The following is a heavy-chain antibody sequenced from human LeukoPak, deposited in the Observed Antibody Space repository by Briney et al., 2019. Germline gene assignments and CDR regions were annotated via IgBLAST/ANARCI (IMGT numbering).Heavy chain of an antibody. CDR3: ARDPLYYYGSGSYSLDY. V-gene: IGHV3-21*01. CDR2: ISSSSSYI. Sequence: GGSLRLSCAASGFTFSSYSMNWVRQAPGKGLEWVSSISSSSSYIYYADSVKGRFTISRDNAKNSLYLQMNSLRAEDTAVYYCARDPLYYYGSGSYSLDYWGQGTLVTVSS. CDR1: GFTFSSYS. D-gene: IGHD3-10*01. J-gene: IGHJ4*02.